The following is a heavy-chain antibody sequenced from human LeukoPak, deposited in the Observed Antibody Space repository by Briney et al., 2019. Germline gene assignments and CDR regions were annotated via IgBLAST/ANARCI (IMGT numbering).Heavy chain of an antibody. Sequence: SETLSLTCTVSGDSISSYYWSWIRQPPGKGLEWIGYIYYSGSTIYNPSLNSRVTVSVDTSKNQFSLKLSSVTPADTAVYYCARDLCSGGSCYPGWLDPWGQGTLVTVSS. V-gene: IGHV4-59*01. D-gene: IGHD2-15*01. CDR2: IYYSGST. CDR1: GDSISSYY. J-gene: IGHJ5*02. CDR3: ARDLCSGGSCYPGWLDP.